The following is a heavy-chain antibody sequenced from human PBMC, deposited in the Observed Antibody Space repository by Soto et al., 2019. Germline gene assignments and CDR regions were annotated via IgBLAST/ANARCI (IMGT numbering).Heavy chain of an antibody. J-gene: IGHJ6*03. Sequence: QVQLQQWGAGLLKPSETLSLTCAVYGGSFSGYQWTGIRQTPEKGLEWIGEINDSGNINYNPSLKSRVTILLDTAKKQISLRLSSVTAADTAVYYCARGLILWFGELSRRGGYYYYMDVWGKGTTVTVFS. CDR3: ARGLILWFGELSRRGGYYYYMDV. V-gene: IGHV4-34*02. CDR1: GGSFSGYQ. D-gene: IGHD3-10*01. CDR2: INDSGNI.